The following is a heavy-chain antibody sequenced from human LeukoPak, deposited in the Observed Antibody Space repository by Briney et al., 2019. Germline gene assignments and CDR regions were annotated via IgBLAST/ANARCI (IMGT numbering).Heavy chain of an antibody. CDR3: ARDLRISSGWEPSY. J-gene: IGHJ4*02. CDR1: GFTFSSYA. D-gene: IGHD6-19*01. Sequence: GGSLRLSCAASGFTFSSYAMSWVRQAPGKGLEWVSVISGSGGTTYYADSVKGRFTISRDNSKDTLYLQMSSLRSEDTAVYYCARDLRISSGWEPSYWGQGTLVTVSS. CDR2: ISGSGGTT. V-gene: IGHV3-23*01.